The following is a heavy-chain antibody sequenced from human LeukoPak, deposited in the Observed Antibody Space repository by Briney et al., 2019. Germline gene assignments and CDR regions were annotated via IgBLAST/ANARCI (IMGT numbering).Heavy chain of an antibody. CDR3: IVFGDLNH. Sequence: GGSLRLSCAASGLTGSHNYVSWVRQAPGKGLEWVSAIHTSGDTCYADSVKGRFTISRDTSKNTLYLQINSLRVEDTAVYYCIVFGDLNHWGQGTLVTVSS. CDR2: IHTSGDT. V-gene: IGHV3-53*01. CDR1: GLTGSHNY. J-gene: IGHJ5*02. D-gene: IGHD4-17*01.